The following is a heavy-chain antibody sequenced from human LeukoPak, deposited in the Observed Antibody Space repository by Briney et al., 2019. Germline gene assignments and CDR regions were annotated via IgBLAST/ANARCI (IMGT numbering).Heavy chain of an antibody. CDR1: GYTFTGYY. CDR2: INPNSGGT. D-gene: IGHD3-3*01. Sequence: ASVKVSCKASGYTFTGYYMHWVRQAPGQGLEWMGWINPNSGGTNYAQKFQGRVTMTRDTSISTAYMELSRLRSDDTAVYYCARERHYDFWSGYNTPYYFDHWGQGTLVTVSS. J-gene: IGHJ4*02. V-gene: IGHV1-2*02. CDR3: ARERHYDFWSGYNTPYYFDH.